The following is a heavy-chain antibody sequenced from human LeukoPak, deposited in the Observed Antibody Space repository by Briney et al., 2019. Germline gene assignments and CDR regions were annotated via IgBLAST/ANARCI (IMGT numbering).Heavy chain of an antibody. CDR2: IYPGDSDT. CDR3: ATSYLHGSGSNPDY. Sequence: GESLKISCKGSGYSFTSYWIGWVRQMPGKGLEWMGLIYPGDSDTRYSPSFQAQVTISADKSISTAYVLWSSLKASDTAMYYCATSYLHGSGSNPDYWGQGTLVTVSS. V-gene: IGHV5-51*01. J-gene: IGHJ4*02. D-gene: IGHD3-10*01. CDR1: GYSFTSYW.